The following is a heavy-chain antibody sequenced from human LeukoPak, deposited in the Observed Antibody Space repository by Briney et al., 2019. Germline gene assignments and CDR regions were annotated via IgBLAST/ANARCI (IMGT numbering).Heavy chain of an antibody. V-gene: IGHV3-53*01. CDR2: LYSGSDT. D-gene: IGHD5-24*01. J-gene: IGHJ2*01. CDR1: GFTVSTKY. Sequence: GGSLTLSCAASGFTVSTKYMNWVRQAPGKGLEWVSILYSGSDTYYADSVKGRFTISRDSSKNMLLLHMNSLRAEDTAVYYCARVGDHFHWYLDLWGRGTLVTVSS. CDR3: ARVGDHFHWYLDL.